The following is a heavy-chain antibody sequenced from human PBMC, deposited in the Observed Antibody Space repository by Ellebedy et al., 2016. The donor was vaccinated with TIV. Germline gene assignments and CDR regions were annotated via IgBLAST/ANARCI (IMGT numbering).Heavy chain of an antibody. J-gene: IGHJ3*02. CDR3: AREYSGWYQGDDAFDI. V-gene: IGHV1-18*01. CDR2: ISAYNGNT. D-gene: IGHD6-19*01. Sequence: ASVKVSXXASGYTFTSYGISWVRQAPGQGLEWMGWISAYNGNTNYAQKLQGRVTMTTDTSTSTAYMELRSLRSDDTAVYYCAREYSGWYQGDDAFDIWGQGTMVTVSS. CDR1: GYTFTSYG.